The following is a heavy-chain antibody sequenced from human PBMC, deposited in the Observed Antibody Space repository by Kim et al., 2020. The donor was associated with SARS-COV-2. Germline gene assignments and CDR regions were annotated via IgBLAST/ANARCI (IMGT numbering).Heavy chain of an antibody. J-gene: IGHJ4*02. CDR2: ISGSGDTT. V-gene: IGHV3-23*01. CDR1: GFTFNSYA. D-gene: IGHD6-19*01. CDR3: AKDSIAVALGYFDY. Sequence: GGSLRLSCAASGFTFNSYAMTWVRQAPGKGLEWVSIISGSGDTTYYADSVKGRFTIPRDNSKNTLYLQMNSLRAEDTALYYCAKDSIAVALGYFDYWGQGTLVTVSS.